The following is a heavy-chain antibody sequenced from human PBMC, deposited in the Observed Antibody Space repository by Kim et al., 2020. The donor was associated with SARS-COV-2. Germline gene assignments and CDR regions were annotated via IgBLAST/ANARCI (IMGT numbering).Heavy chain of an antibody. CDR1: GGTFSSYA. Sequence: SVKVSCKASGGTFSSYAISWVRQAPGQGLEWMGGIIPIFGTANYAQKFQGRVTITADESTSTAYMELSSLRSEDTAVYYCARDVLLAELDFRGSNYYYYGMDVWGQGTTVTVSS. V-gene: IGHV1-69*13. CDR2: IIPIFGTA. D-gene: IGHD1-26*01. J-gene: IGHJ6*02. CDR3: ARDVLLAELDFRGSNYYYYGMDV.